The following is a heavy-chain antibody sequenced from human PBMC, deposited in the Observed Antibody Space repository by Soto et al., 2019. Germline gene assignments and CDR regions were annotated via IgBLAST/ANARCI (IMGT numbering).Heavy chain of an antibody. Sequence: PSETLSLTCTVSADSSTISNSYWGWLRQPPGKGLQWIGSSSYNGGTFYNPSLKGRVAISVDTSKKQSSLQVTSVTAADTAVYYCARHRIEVVWRGFDFWGQGSPVTVPS. J-gene: IGHJ4*02. CDR3: ARHRIEVVWRGFDF. CDR2: SSYNGGT. CDR1: ADSSTISNSY. V-gene: IGHV4-39*01. D-gene: IGHD1-1*01.